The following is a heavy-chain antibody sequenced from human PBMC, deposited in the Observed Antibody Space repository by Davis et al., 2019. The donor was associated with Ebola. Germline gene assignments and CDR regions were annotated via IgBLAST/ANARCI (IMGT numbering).Heavy chain of an antibody. J-gene: IGHJ4*02. D-gene: IGHD6-6*01. Sequence: AASVKVSCKASGGTFSSYAISWVRQAPGQGLEWMGWMNPNSGSTGYAQKFQGRVTMTRNTSISTAYMELSSLRSEDTAVYYCARGQLGLIDYWGQGTLVTVSS. CDR2: MNPNSGST. V-gene: IGHV1-8*02. CDR3: ARGQLGLIDY. CDR1: GGTFSSYA.